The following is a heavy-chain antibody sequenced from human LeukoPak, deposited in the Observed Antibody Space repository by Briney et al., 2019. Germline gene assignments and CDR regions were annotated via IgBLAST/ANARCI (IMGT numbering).Heavy chain of an antibody. CDR2: IYTSGST. D-gene: IGHD6-13*01. CDR3: ARSNWVGQQLRYFDY. Sequence: SETLSLTCTVSGGSLSSYYWSWIRQPAGKGLEWIGRIYTSGSTNYNPSLKSRVTMSVDTSKNQFSLKLSSVTAADTAVYYCARSNWVGQQLRYFDYWGQGTLVTVSS. V-gene: IGHV4-4*07. J-gene: IGHJ4*02. CDR1: GGSLSSYY.